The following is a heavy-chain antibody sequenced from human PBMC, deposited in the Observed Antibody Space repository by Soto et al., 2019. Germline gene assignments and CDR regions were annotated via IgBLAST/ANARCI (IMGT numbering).Heavy chain of an antibody. D-gene: IGHD3-9*01. CDR1: GFTFDDYA. J-gene: IGHJ4*02. V-gene: IGHV3-9*01. Sequence: GGSLRLSCAASGFTFDDYAMHWVRQAPGKGLEWVSGISWNSGSIGYADSVKGRFTISRDNAKNSLYLQMNSLRAEDTALYYCAKDKNLRYFDWLFTPFDYWGQGTLVTVSS. CDR3: AKDKNLRYFDWLFTPFDY. CDR2: ISWNSGSI.